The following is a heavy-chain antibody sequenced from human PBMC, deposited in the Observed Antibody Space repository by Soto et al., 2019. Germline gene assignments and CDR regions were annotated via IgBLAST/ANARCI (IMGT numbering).Heavy chain of an antibody. D-gene: IGHD6-6*01. J-gene: IGHJ3*02. CDR3: VRERYSSSSLAFDI. CDR1: GYTFTSYD. V-gene: IGHV1-8*01. CDR2: INPNTGYT. Sequence: ASVKVSCKASGYTFTSYDINWVRQATGQGLEWMGWINPNTGYTDYAQKFQGRVTMTGNTSITTAYMELSSLRSEDTAVYYCVRERYSSSSLAFDIWGQGTMVTVSS.